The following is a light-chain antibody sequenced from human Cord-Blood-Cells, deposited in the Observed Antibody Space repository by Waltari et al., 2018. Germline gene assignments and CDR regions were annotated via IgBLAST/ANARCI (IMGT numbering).Light chain of an antibody. CDR3: QQSYSTPYT. CDR2: AAS. V-gene: IGKV1-39*01. Sequence: DIQMTQSPASLSASVLDRVTITCRASQNISSYLNWYQQKPGKAPKLLIYAASSLQSGVPSRFSVSGSGTDFTLTISSLQPEDFATYYCQQSYSTPYTFGQGTKLEIK. J-gene: IGKJ2*01. CDR1: QNISSY.